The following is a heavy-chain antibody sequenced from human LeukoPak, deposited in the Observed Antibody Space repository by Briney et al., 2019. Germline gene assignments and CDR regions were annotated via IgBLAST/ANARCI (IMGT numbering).Heavy chain of an antibody. D-gene: IGHD3-10*01. J-gene: IGHJ3*02. Sequence: SQTLSLTCTVSGGSISSGGYYWSWIRQHPGKGLEWIGYIYYSGSTYYNPSLKSRVTISVDTSKNQFSLKLSSVTAADTAVYYCARDNSEWFGMRGAFDIWGQGTMVTVSS. CDR1: GGSISSGGYY. CDR2: IYYSGST. V-gene: IGHV4-31*03. CDR3: ARDNSEWFGMRGAFDI.